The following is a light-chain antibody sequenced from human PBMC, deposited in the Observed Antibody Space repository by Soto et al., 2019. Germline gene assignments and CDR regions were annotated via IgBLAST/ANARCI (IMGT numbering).Light chain of an antibody. CDR3: QHYYTYPFT. J-gene: IGKJ2*01. CDR2: KAS. Sequence: DIQMTQSPSTLSASVGDRVTITCRASHGIGDWLAWYQQKPGKAPKLLIYKASSLESGVPSRFSGSGSGTEFTLTINTLQPDDFATYHCQHYYTYPFTFGQGTKVDIK. V-gene: IGKV1-5*03. CDR1: HGIGDW.